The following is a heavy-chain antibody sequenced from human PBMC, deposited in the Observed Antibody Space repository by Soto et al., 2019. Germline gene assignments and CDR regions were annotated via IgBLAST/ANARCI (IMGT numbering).Heavy chain of an antibody. CDR1: GFSLSNARVA. V-gene: IGHV2-26*01. Sequence: QVTLKESGPVLVKPTETLTLTCSVSGFSLSNARVAVSWIRQPPGKALEWLAHIFSNDEKYYSTSLKTRLTNXXDXAXXQVVLTLTNMDPVDTATYYCARIPRYYDILAGMDVWGQGTTVTVSS. CDR3: ARIPRYYDILAGMDV. CDR2: IFSNDEK. D-gene: IGHD3-9*01. J-gene: IGHJ6*02.